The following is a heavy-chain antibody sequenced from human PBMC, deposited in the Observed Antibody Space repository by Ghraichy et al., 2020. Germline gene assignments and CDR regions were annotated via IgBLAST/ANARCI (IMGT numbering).Heavy chain of an antibody. D-gene: IGHD6-19*01. Sequence: GGSLRLSCAASEFSISDYYMSWIRQAPGKGLEWISYFSSSGTTIYYADSVKGRFTISRDSAKNSLYLQMNSLRGEDTAVYYCARDLKVAVAGFDVWGKWTTVTVAS. J-gene: IGHJ6*04. V-gene: IGHV3-11*04. CDR1: EFSISDYY. CDR2: FSSSGTTI. CDR3: ARDLKVAVAGFDV.